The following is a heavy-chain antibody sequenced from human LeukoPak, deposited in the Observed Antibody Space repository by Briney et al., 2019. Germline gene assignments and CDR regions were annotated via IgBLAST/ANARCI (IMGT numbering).Heavy chain of an antibody. CDR3: ARASGESNDFDY. D-gene: IGHD3-10*01. CDR1: GFTFSSYA. J-gene: IGHJ4*02. Sequence: PGGSLRLSCAASGFTFSSYAMHWVRQAPGKGLEWVAVISYDGSNKYYADSVKGRFTISRDNSKNTLYLQMNSLRAEDTAVYYCARASGESNDFDYWGQGTLVTVSS. V-gene: IGHV3-30-3*01. CDR2: ISYDGSNK.